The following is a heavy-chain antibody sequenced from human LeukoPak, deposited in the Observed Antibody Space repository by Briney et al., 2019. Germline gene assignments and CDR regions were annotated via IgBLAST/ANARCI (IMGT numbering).Heavy chain of an antibody. V-gene: IGHV1-69*05. CDR1: GGTFSSNA. Sequence: ASVKVSCKXSGGTFSSNAISWVRQAPGQGLEWMGRIIPIFGTANYAQKFQGRVTITTDESTSTAYMELSSLRSEDTAVYYCARDVMRRDGYKFDYWGQGTLVTVSS. J-gene: IGHJ4*02. D-gene: IGHD5-24*01. CDR2: IIPIFGTA. CDR3: ARDVMRRDGYKFDY.